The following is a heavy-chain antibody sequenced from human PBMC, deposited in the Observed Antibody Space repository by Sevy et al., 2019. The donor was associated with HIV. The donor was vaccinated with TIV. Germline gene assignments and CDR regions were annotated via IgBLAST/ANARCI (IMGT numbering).Heavy chain of an antibody. CDR3: AKALSTRLGELSPWPPAMDV. J-gene: IGHJ6*02. Sequence: GGSLRLSCAASRFTFSSYAMSWVRQAPGKGLEWVSAISGSGGSTYYADSVKGRFTISRDNSKNTLYLQMNSLRAEDTAVYYCAKALSTRLGELSPWPPAMDVWGQGTTVTVSS. CDR1: RFTFSSYA. V-gene: IGHV3-23*01. D-gene: IGHD3-16*02. CDR2: ISGSGGST.